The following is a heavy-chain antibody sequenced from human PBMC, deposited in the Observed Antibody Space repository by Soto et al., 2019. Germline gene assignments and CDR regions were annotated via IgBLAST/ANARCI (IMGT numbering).Heavy chain of an antibody. V-gene: IGHV5-51*01. D-gene: IGHD2-2*01. CDR1: GYSFTSYW. J-gene: IGHJ6*02. CDR3: ARSVGYCSSTSCSVYGMDV. Sequence: PGESLKISCKGSGYSFTSYWIGWVRQMPGKGLEWMGIIYPGDSDTRYSPSFQGQVTTSADKSISTAYLQWSSLKASDTAMYYCARSVGYCSSTSCSVYGMDVWGQGTTVTVSS. CDR2: IYPGDSDT.